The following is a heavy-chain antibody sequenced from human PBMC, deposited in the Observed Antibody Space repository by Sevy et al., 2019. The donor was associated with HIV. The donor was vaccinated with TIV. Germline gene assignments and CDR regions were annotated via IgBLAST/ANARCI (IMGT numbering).Heavy chain of an antibody. CDR3: ARVLGTTVTRSLYYYYGMDV. J-gene: IGHJ6*02. Sequence: ASVKVSCKASGYTFTSYGISWVRQAPGQGLEWMGWISAYNGNTNYAQKLQGRVTMTTDTSTSTAYMELRSLRSDDTAVYYCARVLGTTVTRSLYYYYGMDVWGQGTTVTVSS. CDR1: GYTFTSYG. CDR2: ISAYNGNT. D-gene: IGHD4-4*01. V-gene: IGHV1-18*01.